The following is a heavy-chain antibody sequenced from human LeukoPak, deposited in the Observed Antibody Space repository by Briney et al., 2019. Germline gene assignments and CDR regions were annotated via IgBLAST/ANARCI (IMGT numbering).Heavy chain of an antibody. CDR1: GYTFTSYG. J-gene: IGHJ5*02. Sequence: ASVKVSCKASGYTFTSYGISWVRQAPGQGLEWMGWISAYNGNTNYAQKLQGRVTMTTDTSTSTAYMELRSLRSDDTAVYYCAREGDVDTATWHWFDPWGQGTLVTVSS. CDR2: ISAYNGNT. CDR3: AREGDVDTATWHWFDP. V-gene: IGHV1-18*01. D-gene: IGHD5-18*01.